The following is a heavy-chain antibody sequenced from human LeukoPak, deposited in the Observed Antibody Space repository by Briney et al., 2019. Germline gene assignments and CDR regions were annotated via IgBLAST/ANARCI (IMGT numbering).Heavy chain of an antibody. CDR2: IYHSGST. Sequence: PSETLSLTCAVSGYSISSGYYWGWIRQPPRKGLEWIGSIYHSGSTYYNPSLKSRVTISVDTSKNQFSLKLGSVTAADTAVYYCARDPFIGYCSGGSCSGAYDGAFDIWGQGTMVTVSS. CDR3: ARDPFIGYCSGGSCSGAYDGAFDI. J-gene: IGHJ3*02. D-gene: IGHD2-15*01. V-gene: IGHV4-38-2*02. CDR1: GYSISSGYY.